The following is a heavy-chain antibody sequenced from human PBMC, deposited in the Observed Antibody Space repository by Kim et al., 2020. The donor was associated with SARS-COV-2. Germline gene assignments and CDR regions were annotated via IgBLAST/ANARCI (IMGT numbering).Heavy chain of an antibody. D-gene: IGHD3-22*01. Sequence: ASVKVSCKASGYTFTSYGISWVRQAPGQGLEWMGWISAYNGNTNYAQKLQGRVTMTTDTSTSTAYMELRSLRSDDTAVYYCARDFKGGSLDSSGYYDYWGQGTLVTVSS. V-gene: IGHV1-18*04. CDR1: GYTFTSYG. J-gene: IGHJ4*02. CDR3: ARDFKGGSLDSSGYYDY. CDR2: ISAYNGNT.